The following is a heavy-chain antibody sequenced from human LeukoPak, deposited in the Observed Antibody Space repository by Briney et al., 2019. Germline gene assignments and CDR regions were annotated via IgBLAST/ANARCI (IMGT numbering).Heavy chain of an antibody. V-gene: IGHV3-23*01. Sequence: GGSLRVSCATFGFTFSSYAMSWVRQTPGKGLEWVSTISGGGGSTYYADSVKGRFTISRGNSKNTLYLQVNSLRAEDTAVYYCAKGGKWDVTPFDYWGQGTLVTVSS. CDR1: GFTFSSYA. CDR3: AKGGKWDVTPFDY. CDR2: ISGGGGST. D-gene: IGHD1-26*01. J-gene: IGHJ4*02.